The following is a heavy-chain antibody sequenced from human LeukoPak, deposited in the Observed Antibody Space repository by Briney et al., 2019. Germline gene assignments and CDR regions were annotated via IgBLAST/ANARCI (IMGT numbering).Heavy chain of an antibody. CDR2: LFDGGKT. D-gene: IGHD5-18*01. Sequence: EASETLSLTCIVSGDSVSSYYWSWIRQPPGKGLEWIGCLFDGGKTNYNASLSSRLTISVDTSKNQFSLKLSSVTAADTAVYYCARGSKRAPDTTHPRPKYYYYGMDVWGQGTTVTVSS. J-gene: IGHJ6*02. V-gene: IGHV4-59*02. CDR3: ARGSKRAPDTTHPRPKYYYYGMDV. CDR1: GDSVSSYY.